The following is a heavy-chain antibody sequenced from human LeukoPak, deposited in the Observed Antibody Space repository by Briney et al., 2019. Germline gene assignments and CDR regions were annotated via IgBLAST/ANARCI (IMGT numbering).Heavy chain of an antibody. D-gene: IGHD3-10*01. V-gene: IGHV1-8*02. CDR3: ARLLWFGEPYYYYYMDV. J-gene: IGHJ6*03. CDR1: GGTFSSYA. Sequence: ASVKVSCKASGGTFSSYAINWVRQATGQGLEWMGWMNPNSGNTGYAQKFQGRVTMTRNTSISTAYMELSSLRSEDTAVYYCARLLWFGEPYYYYYMDVWGKGTTVTVSS. CDR2: MNPNSGNT.